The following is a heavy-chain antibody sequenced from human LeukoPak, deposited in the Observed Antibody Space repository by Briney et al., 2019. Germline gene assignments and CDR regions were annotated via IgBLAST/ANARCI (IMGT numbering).Heavy chain of an antibody. CDR2: VYTNERT. J-gene: IGHJ5*01. CDR1: GDSLTNFY. V-gene: IGHV4-4*07. CDR3: ARDVGFPARFDS. Sequence: PSETLSLTCTVSGDSLTNFYWSWIRQPAGKGLEWIRRVYTNERTKYNPSLKSRLTMSVDTSSNQVFLRLTSVSAADTAVYYCARDVGFPARFDSWGQGILVTVSS. D-gene: IGHD1-26*01.